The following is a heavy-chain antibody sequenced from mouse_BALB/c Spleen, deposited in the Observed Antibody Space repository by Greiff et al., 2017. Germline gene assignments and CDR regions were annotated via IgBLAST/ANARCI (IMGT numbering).Heavy chain of an antibody. J-gene: IGHJ4*01. CDR2: ISSGSSTI. V-gene: IGHV5-17*02. CDR3: ARSDGLNYAMDY. D-gene: IGHD3-1*01. CDR1: GFTFSSFG. Sequence: EVQVVESGGGLVQPGGSRKLSCAASGFTFSSFGMHWVRQAPGKGLEWVAYISSGSSTIYYADTVKGRFTITRDNPKNTLFLQMTSLKSEDTAMYYCARSDGLNYAMDYWGQGTSVTVSS.